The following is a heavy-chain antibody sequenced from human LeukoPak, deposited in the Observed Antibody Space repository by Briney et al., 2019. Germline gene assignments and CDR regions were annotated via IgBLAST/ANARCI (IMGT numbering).Heavy chain of an antibody. CDR1: GFTFSSYA. J-gene: IGHJ6*02. CDR2: ISSSGTYT. V-gene: IGHV3-23*01. CDR3: AKLTGRYYYYGMDV. D-gene: IGHD2-8*02. Sequence: GGSLRLSCAASGFTFSSYAMSWVRQAPGKGLEWVSGISSSGTYTYYADSVKGRFTISRDNSKSTLYLQVNSLRAEDTAVYYCAKLTGRYYYYGMDVWGPGTTVTVSS.